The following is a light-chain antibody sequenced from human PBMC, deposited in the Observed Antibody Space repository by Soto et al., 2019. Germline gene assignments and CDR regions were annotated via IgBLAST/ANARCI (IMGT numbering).Light chain of an antibody. CDR2: DAS. CDR1: QSISST. V-gene: IGKV3D-15*01. CDR3: QQYNNWPLT. Sequence: TRCPRTLSEPPKERATLSCRASQSISSTLAWYQQKSGQPPRLLIYDASTRATGFPARFSGSGSGTEFTLTISSLQSEAFAVYYCQQYNNWPLTFGGGTKVDIK. J-gene: IGKJ4*01.